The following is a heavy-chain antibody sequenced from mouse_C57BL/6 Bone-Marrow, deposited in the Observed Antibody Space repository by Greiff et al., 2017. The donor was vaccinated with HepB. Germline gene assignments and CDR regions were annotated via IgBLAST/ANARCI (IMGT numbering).Heavy chain of an antibody. CDR1: GFTFSSYA. CDR3: ASFFTTVSY. V-gene: IGHV5-4*03. D-gene: IGHD1-1*01. J-gene: IGHJ2*01. Sequence: EVMLVESGGGLVKPGGSLKLSCAASGFTFSSYAMSWVRQTPEKRLEWVATISDGGSYTYYPDNVKGRFTISRDNAKNNLYLQMSHLKSEDTAMYYCASFFTTVSYWGQGTTLTVSS. CDR2: ISDGGSYT.